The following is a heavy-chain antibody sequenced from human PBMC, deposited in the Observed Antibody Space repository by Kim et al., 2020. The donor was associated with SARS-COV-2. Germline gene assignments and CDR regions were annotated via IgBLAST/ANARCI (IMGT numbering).Heavy chain of an antibody. Sequence: SVKVSCKASGGTFSSYAISWVRQAPGQGLEWMGGIIPIFGTANYAQKFQGRVTITADESTSTAYMELSSLRSEDTAVYYCARDRTPYYYDSSGFGYDAFDIWGQGTMVTVSS. CDR3: ARDRTPYYYDSSGFGYDAFDI. V-gene: IGHV1-69*13. J-gene: IGHJ3*02. CDR1: GGTFSSYA. CDR2: IIPIFGTA. D-gene: IGHD3-22*01.